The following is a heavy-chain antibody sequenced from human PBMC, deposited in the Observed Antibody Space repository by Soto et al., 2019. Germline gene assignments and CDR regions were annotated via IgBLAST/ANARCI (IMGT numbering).Heavy chain of an antibody. CDR1: GRPFRTYG. Sequence: ASVKVSRKASGRPFRTYGINLVRQAPGQGLEWMGGIIPIFGTANYAQKFQGRVTITADESTSTAYMELGSLRSEDTAVYYCVLAVAANYYYYGMDVWGQGTTVTVSS. D-gene: IGHD6-19*01. J-gene: IGHJ6*02. V-gene: IGHV1-69*13. CDR3: VLAVAANYYYYGMDV. CDR2: IIPIFGTA.